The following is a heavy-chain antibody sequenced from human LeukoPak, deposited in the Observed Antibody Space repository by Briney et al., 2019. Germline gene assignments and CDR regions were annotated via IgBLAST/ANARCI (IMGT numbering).Heavy chain of an antibody. CDR3: ARDWEHARYN. V-gene: IGHV3-7*01. J-gene: IGHJ4*02. CDR2: INEPGTEQ. CDR1: GFTFTSSW. D-gene: IGHD1/OR15-1a*01. Sequence: GGSLRLSCAASGFTFTSSWMSWVRQAPGKGREWVANINEPGTEQFYADSVKGRFTLSRDNAKNSVHLLMSSLRVEDTAVYYCARDWEHARYNWGQGTLVIVSP.